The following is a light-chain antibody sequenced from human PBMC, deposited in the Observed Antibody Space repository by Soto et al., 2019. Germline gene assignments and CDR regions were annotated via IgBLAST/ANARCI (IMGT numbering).Light chain of an antibody. CDR1: QSVWSK. J-gene: IGKJ1*01. Sequence: EIIMTHSPASLSVSPGERATLSCRASQSVWSKVAWYQQKPGQAPRLLIYGASTRATGIPVTFSGSGSGTEFTLTISSLQSEDFAVYYCQQYNNWPRTFGQGTKVDIK. CDR3: QQYNNWPRT. V-gene: IGKV3-15*01. CDR2: GAS.